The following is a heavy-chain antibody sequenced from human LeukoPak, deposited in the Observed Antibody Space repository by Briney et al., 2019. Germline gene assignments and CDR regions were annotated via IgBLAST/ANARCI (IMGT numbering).Heavy chain of an antibody. D-gene: IGHD2-21*01. CDR3: AKDQSAVVIATTADY. J-gene: IGHJ4*02. Sequence: GGSLRLSCAASGFTFSSYAMSWVRQAPGKGLEWVSAISGSGGSTYYADSVKGRFTISRDNSKNTLYLQMNSLRAEDTAVYYCAKDQSAVVIATTADYWGQGTLVTVSS. V-gene: IGHV3-23*01. CDR1: GFTFSSYA. CDR2: ISGSGGST.